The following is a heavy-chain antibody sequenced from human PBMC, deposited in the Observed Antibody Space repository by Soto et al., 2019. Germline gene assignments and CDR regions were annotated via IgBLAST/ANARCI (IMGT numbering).Heavy chain of an antibody. V-gene: IGHV3-30*18. CDR3: AKDYYDSSGYFDY. D-gene: IGHD3-22*01. Sequence: PGGSLRLSCAASGFTFSIYGMHWVRQAPGKGLEWVAVISYDGSNKYYADSVKGRFTISRDNSKNTLYLQMNSLRAEDTAVYYCAKDYYDSSGYFDYWGQGTLVTVSS. CDR1: GFTFSIYG. CDR2: ISYDGSNK. J-gene: IGHJ4*02.